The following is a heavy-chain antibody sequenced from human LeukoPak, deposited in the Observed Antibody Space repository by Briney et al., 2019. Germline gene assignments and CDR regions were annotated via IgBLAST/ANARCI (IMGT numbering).Heavy chain of an antibody. D-gene: IGHD6-19*01. Sequence: GGSLRLSCAASGFTFSTYWMHWVRQPPGKGLVWVSRINSDGSSTSYADSVKGRFTISRDNAKNTLYLQMNSLRAEDTAVYYYATAIAVAGDFDYWGQGTPVTVSS. J-gene: IGHJ4*02. V-gene: IGHV3-74*01. CDR1: GFTFSTYW. CDR2: INSDGSST. CDR3: ATAIAVAGDFDY.